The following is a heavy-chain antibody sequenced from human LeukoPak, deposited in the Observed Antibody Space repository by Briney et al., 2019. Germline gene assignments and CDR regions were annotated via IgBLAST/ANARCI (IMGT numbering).Heavy chain of an antibody. V-gene: IGHV3-23*01. D-gene: IGHD4-17*01. CDR1: GFAFISYA. CDR2: ISGSGGNT. J-gene: IGHJ4*02. Sequence: GSLRPSCAASGFAFISYAVSWVRRAPGQGLERLSSISGSGGNTFYADSVKGRFTISRDNSKNTLYLQMNSLRAEDTAAYHCAKGRNEDGDAALNYWGQGTLVTVSS. CDR3: AKGRNEDGDAALNY.